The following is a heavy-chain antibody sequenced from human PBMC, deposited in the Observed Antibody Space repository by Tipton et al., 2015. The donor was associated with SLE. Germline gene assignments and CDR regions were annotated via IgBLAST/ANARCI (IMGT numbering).Heavy chain of an antibody. CDR1: GLTFSSYG. CDR2: IWYDVSTK. V-gene: IGHV3-30*02. D-gene: IGHD3-10*01. J-gene: IGHJ6*02. CDR3: ARDSLRGSGGYYYSGMDV. Sequence: SLRLSCVVSGLTFSSYGMHWVRQAPGQGLEWVAFIWYDVSTKYYADSVKGRFTISRDNSKNTLYLQMNSLRAEDTAVYYCARDSLRGSGGYYYSGMDVWGQGATVTVSS.